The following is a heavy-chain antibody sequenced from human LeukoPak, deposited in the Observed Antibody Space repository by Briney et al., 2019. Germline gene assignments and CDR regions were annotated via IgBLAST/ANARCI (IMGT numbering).Heavy chain of an antibody. CDR2: ISGSGGST. J-gene: IGHJ4*02. D-gene: IGHD3-9*01. CDR1: GFTFSDTY. CDR3: AKDSLSYDFLTGYIDKYYFDY. Sequence: PGGSLRLSCAASGFTFSDTYMSWVRQAPGKGLEWVSSISGSGGSTDFADSVNGRFTISRDNSKNTLFLQMNSLRAEDTAVYYCAKDSLSYDFLTGYIDKYYFDYWGQGTLVTVSS. V-gene: IGHV3-23*01.